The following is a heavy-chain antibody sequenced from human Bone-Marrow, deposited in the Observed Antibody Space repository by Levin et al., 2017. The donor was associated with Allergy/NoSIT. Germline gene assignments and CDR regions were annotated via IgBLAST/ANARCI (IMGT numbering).Heavy chain of an antibody. D-gene: IGHD4-17*01. CDR3: AKGKAFGDYGDPNSIDD. Sequence: GESLKISCAASGFTFSSYGMHWVRQAPGKGLEWVAFISYDGSNQYYADSVKGRFSISRDNSKNTLYLQMNRLRAEDTAVYYCAKGKAFGDYGDPNSIDDWGQGTLVAVSS. V-gene: IGHV3-30*18. CDR2: ISYDGSNQ. J-gene: IGHJ4*02. CDR1: GFTFSSYG.